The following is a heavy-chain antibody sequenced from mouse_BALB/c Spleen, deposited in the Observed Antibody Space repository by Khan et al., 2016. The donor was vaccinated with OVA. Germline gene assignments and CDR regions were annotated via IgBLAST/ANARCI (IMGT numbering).Heavy chain of an antibody. CDR2: ISSGGSYT. D-gene: IGHD1-2*01. Sequence: VELVESGGGLVKPGGSLKLSCAASGFTFINYAMSWVRQTPEKRLEWVATISSGGSYTYYTDSVSGRFTISRDNAKNTLYLQMSSLRSEYTAMYDCARRGGDLLRPFDYWGQGTTLTVSS. CDR1: GFTFINYA. V-gene: IGHV5-9-1*01. CDR3: ARRGGDLLRPFDY. J-gene: IGHJ2*01.